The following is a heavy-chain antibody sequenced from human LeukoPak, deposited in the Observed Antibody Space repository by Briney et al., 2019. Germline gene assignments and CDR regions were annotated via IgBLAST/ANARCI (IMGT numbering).Heavy chain of an antibody. CDR3: ARGGVFRYGSFDD. J-gene: IGHJ4*02. V-gene: IGHV4-30-4*01. D-gene: IGHD3-10*01. CDR1: GGSISSGDCY. CDR2: IYYSGST. Sequence: PSETLSLTCTVSGGSISSGDCYWSCIRQPPGKGLEWIGYIYYSGSTYYNPSLRSRVTLSVNTSRNQFSLKLSPVTTADTAVYSCARGGVFRYGSFDDCGQGSLVTVSS.